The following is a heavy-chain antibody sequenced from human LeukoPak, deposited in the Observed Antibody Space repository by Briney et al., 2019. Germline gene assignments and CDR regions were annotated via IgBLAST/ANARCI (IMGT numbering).Heavy chain of an antibody. V-gene: IGHV4-39*07. Sequence: SETLSLTCTVSGASFSSSPYYWGWIRQPPGKGLEWMVSVYDSGSTFYNPSLKSRVTISIDTFMNQFSLKLTSVTAADTAVYYCAKTGSSIAARPPDYWGQGTLVIVSS. CDR3: AKTGSSIAARPPDY. J-gene: IGHJ4*02. CDR2: VYDSGST. D-gene: IGHD6-6*01. CDR1: GASFSSSPYY.